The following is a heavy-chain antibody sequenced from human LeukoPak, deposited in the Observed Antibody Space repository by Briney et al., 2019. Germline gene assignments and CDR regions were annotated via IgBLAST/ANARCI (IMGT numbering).Heavy chain of an antibody. CDR2: IHPSTGNP. J-gene: IGHJ6*03. CDR1: GYTFTNYA. Sequence: ASVKVSCKASGYTFTNYAMNWVRQAPGQGLEWMGWIHPSTGNPTYAQGFTGRFVFSLDTSVSTAYLQISSLKAEDTAVYYCAGSTTVTTFVDYYYYMDVWGKGTTVTVSS. CDR3: AGSTTVTTFVDYYYYMDV. V-gene: IGHV7-4-1*02. D-gene: IGHD4-11*01.